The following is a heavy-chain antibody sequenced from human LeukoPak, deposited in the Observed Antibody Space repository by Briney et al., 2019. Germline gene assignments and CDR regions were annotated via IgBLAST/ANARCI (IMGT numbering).Heavy chain of an antibody. CDR1: GFTFSSYW. CDR3: ARGRCSGGSCYYMDV. J-gene: IGHJ6*03. Sequence: GGSLRLSCAASGFTFSSYWMHWVRQAPGKGLVWVSRINSDGSSTSYADSVKGRFTISRDNAKNTLYLQMNSLRAEDTAVYYCARGRCSGGSCYYMDVWGKGTTVTISS. CDR2: INSDGSST. V-gene: IGHV3-74*01. D-gene: IGHD2-15*01.